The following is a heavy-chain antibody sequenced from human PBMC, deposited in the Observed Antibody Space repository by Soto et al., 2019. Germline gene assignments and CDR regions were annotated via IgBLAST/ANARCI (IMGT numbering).Heavy chain of an antibody. Sequence: GGSLRLSCAASGFTFSSYWMSWVRQAPGKGLEWVANIKQDGSEKYYVDSVKGRFTISRDNAKNSLYLQMNSLRAEDTAVYYCAREERTVTTLYYYYYMDVWGKGTTVTVSS. J-gene: IGHJ6*03. D-gene: IGHD4-17*01. CDR1: GFTFSSYW. CDR3: AREERTVTTLYYYYYMDV. CDR2: IKQDGSEK. V-gene: IGHV3-7*01.